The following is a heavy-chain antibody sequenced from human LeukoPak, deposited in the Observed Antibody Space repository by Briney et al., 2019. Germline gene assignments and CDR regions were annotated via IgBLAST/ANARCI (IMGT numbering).Heavy chain of an antibody. Sequence: GGSLRLSCAASGFTFSSYWMSWVRQAPGKGLEWVANIKQDGSEKYYVDSVKGRFTISRDNAKNSLYLQMNSLRAEDTAVYYCAREWDYIAAAGTLWGQGTLVTVSS. CDR3: AREWDYIAAAGTL. CDR2: IKQDGSEK. J-gene: IGHJ4*02. D-gene: IGHD6-13*01. CDR1: GFTFSSYW. V-gene: IGHV3-7*01.